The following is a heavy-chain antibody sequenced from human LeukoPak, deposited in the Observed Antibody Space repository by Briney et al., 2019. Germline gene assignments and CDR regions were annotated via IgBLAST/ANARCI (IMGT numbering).Heavy chain of an antibody. CDR1: GFTFSNYA. J-gene: IGHJ4*02. CDR2: ISGIGGST. V-gene: IGHV3-23*01. D-gene: IGHD6-13*01. CDR3: AKSAAAAGRTYFDS. Sequence: PGGSLRLSCAGSGFTFSNYAMNWVRQAPGKGLEWVSVISGIGGSTDYADSVKGRFTISRDNSKNTLYLQMNSLRAEDTAVYYCAKSAAAAGRTYFDSWGQGTLVTVSS.